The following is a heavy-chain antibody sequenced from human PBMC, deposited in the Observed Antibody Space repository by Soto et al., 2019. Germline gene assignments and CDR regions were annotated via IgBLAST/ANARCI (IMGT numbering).Heavy chain of an antibody. D-gene: IGHD3-3*01. CDR2: ISAYNGNT. CDR1: GYTFTSYG. CDR3: ARDSGLDFWSGYYGYYYYGMDV. V-gene: IGHV1-18*04. J-gene: IGHJ6*02. Sequence: ASVKVSCKASGYTFTSYGISWVRQAPRQGLEWMGWISAYNGNTNYAQKLQGRVTMTTDTSTSTAYMELRSLRSDDTAVYYCARDSGLDFWSGYYGYYYYGMDVWGQEPTVAVS.